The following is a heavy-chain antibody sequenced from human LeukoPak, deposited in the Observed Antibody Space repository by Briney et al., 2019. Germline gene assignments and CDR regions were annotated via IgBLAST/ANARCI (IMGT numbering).Heavy chain of an antibody. CDR2: IDHSGST. J-gene: IGHJ4*02. CDR3: ARDSALAQAVMFDY. V-gene: IGHV4-38-2*02. D-gene: IGHD6-19*01. Sequence: PGGSLRLSCAASGFTFSSYGMSWVRQAPGKGLEWTGSIDHSGSTYYNPSLKSRITISVDTSKNQFSLKLSSVTAADTAVYYCARDSALAQAVMFDYWGQGTLVTVSS. CDR1: GFTFSSYG.